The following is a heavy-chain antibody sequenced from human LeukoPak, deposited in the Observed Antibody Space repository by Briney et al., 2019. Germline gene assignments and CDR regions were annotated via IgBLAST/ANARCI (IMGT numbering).Heavy chain of an antibody. CDR3: ARAVVGKKDLDY. CDR1: GFTFSIYA. Sequence: PGGSLRLSCAASGFTFSIYAIHWVRQAPGKGLEWVAVISHDGSTKYYADSVRGRFTISRDNSKNTLYLQMDSLGAEDTAVYYCARAVVGKKDLDYWGQGTLVTVSS. V-gene: IGHV3-30*04. CDR2: ISHDGSTK. J-gene: IGHJ4*02. D-gene: IGHD6-19*01.